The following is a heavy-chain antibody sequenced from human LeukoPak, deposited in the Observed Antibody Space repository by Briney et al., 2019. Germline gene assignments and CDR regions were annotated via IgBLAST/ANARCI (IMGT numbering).Heavy chain of an antibody. CDR1: GFTFSSYW. CDR2: IKQDGSEK. CDR3: ARDSTLRYYFDY. D-gene: IGHD4-17*01. J-gene: IGHJ4*02. V-gene: IGHV3-7*01. Sequence: GGSLRLSCVVSGFTFSSYWMSWVRQAPGKGLEWVANIKQDGSEKYYVDSVKGRFTISRDNAKNSLYLQMDSLRAEDTAVYYCARDSTLRYYFDYWGQGTLVTVSS.